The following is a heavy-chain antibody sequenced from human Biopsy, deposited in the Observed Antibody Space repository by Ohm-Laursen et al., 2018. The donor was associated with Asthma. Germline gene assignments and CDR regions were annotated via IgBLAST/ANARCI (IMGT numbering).Heavy chain of an antibody. CDR1: GFTFSSYA. D-gene: IGHD3-16*02. Sequence: SLRLSCSASGFTFSSYAMHWVRQTPGKGLEWVAVISYDGSNKYYADSVKGRFTISRDNSKNTLYLQMNSLRAEDTAVYYCARDLHPTNHLGELSEGFDYWGQGILVTVSS. V-gene: IGHV3-30-3*01. CDR2: ISYDGSNK. CDR3: ARDLHPTNHLGELSEGFDY. J-gene: IGHJ4*02.